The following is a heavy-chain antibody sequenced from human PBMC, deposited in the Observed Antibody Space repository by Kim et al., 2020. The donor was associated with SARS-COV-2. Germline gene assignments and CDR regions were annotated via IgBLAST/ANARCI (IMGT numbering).Heavy chain of an antibody. CDR2: INHSGST. CDR3: ARSTTVTTFYYYYYGMDV. Sequence: SETLSLTCAVYGGSFSGYYWSWIRQPPGKGLEWIGEINHSGSTNYNPSLKSRVTISVDTSKNQFSLKLSSVTAADTAVYYCARSTTVTTFYYYYYGMDVWGEGTRVTVSS. D-gene: IGHD4-17*01. CDR1: GGSFSGYY. J-gene: IGHJ6*04. V-gene: IGHV4-34*01.